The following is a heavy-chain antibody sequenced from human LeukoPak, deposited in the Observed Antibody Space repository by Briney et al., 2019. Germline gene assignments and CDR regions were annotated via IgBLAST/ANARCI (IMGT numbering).Heavy chain of an antibody. Sequence: SETLSLTCTVSGGSISSGSYYWSWIRRPAGKGLEWIGRIYTSGSTNYNPSLKSRVTISVDTSKNQFSLKLSSVTAADTAVYYCARDRHYYDSSGYYFGGAFDIWGQGTMVTVSS. D-gene: IGHD3-22*01. CDR2: IYTSGST. V-gene: IGHV4-61*02. CDR1: GGSISSGSYY. J-gene: IGHJ3*02. CDR3: ARDRHYYDSSGYYFGGAFDI.